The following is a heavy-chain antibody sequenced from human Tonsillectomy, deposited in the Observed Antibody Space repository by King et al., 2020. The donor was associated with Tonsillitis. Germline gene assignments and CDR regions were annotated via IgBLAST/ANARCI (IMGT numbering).Heavy chain of an antibody. CDR3: ARQVLRWNDVGQSCCVDP. D-gene: IGHD1-1*01. J-gene: IGHJ5*02. CDR2: IYYSGRT. CDR1: GSHISSSSYY. Sequence: LQLQESGPGLVKPSETLSLPCTVPGSHISSSSYYWGWIRQPPGKGLECIGRIYYSGRTSYNPSLKSRGTISVDTYKNQFSLKLRSVTAADTAVYYWARQVLRWNDVGQSCCVDPWGQGARVAVAS. V-gene: IGHV4-39*01.